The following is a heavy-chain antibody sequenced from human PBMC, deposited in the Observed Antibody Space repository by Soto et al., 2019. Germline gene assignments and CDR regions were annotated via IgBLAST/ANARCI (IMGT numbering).Heavy chain of an antibody. J-gene: IGHJ4*02. D-gene: IGHD5-18*01. Sequence: EVQLVESGGGLVQPGGSLRLSCAASGFTFSSQWLHWVRQAPGKGLVWISRINNDGTSTNYADSVKGRFTVSRDNAKKTMSRQMNSLRAEDTAVYYCASWRGGYTYGLDHWGQGTPVTVSS. V-gene: IGHV3-74*01. CDR1: GFTFSSQW. CDR3: ASWRGGYTYGLDH. CDR2: INNDGTST.